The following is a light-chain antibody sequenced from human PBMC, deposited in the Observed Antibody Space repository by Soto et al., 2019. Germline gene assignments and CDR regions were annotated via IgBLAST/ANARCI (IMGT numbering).Light chain of an antibody. V-gene: IGLV2-11*01. CDR2: DVS. CDR3: CSYAGSYTLV. Sequence: QSALTQPRSVSGSPGQSVTISCTGTSSDVGGYNYVSWYQQHPGKAPKLMIYDVSKRPSGVTDRFSGSKSGNTASLTISGLQAEDEADYYCCSYAGSYTLVLGGGTKVTVL. J-gene: IGLJ2*01. CDR1: SSDVGGYNY.